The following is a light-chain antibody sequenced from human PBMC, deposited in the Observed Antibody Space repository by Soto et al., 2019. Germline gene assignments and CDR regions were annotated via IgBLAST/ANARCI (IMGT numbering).Light chain of an antibody. CDR2: EVN. V-gene: IGLV2-14*01. CDR3: TSDAGTNSLL. Sequence: QSALTQPAPVSGSPGQSFTISCTGTSIDVGRYNCVSWYQQHPGKAPKLIIYEVNNRPSGVSNRFSGAKSGNTASLTISGLQAEDEADYYCTSDAGTNSLLFGGGINLTDL. CDR1: SIDVGRYNC. J-gene: IGLJ2*01.